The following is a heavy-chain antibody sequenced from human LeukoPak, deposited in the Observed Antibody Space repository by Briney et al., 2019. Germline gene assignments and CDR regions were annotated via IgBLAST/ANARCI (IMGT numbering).Heavy chain of an antibody. J-gene: IGHJ4*02. V-gene: IGHV1-2*06. CDR2: INPNSGGT. Sequence: ASVKVSCKASGYTFTGYYMHWVRQAPGQGLEWMGRINPNSGGTNYAQKFQGRVTMTRDTSISTAYMELRSLRSDDTAVYYCARDLSRWSSSSAAGYWGQGTLVTVSS. D-gene: IGHD6-6*01. CDR1: GYTFTGYY. CDR3: ARDLSRWSSSSAAGY.